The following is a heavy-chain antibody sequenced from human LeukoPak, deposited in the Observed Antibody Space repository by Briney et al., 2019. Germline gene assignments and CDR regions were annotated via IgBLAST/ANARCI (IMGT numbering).Heavy chain of an antibody. V-gene: IGHV3-48*03. D-gene: IGHD3-22*01. CDR1: GFTFSSYE. Sequence: PGGSLRLSCAASGFTFSSYEVNWVRQAPGKGLEWVSYISGGGETIYYADSVKGRFTISRDNAKNALYLQMNGLRAEDTAVYYCAREYRERVVVISRSLDSWGQGTLVTVSS. CDR2: ISGGGETI. CDR3: AREYRERVVVISRSLDS. J-gene: IGHJ4*02.